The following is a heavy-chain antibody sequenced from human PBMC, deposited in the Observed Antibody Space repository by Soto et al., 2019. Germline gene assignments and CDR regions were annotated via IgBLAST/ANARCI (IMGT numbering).Heavy chain of an antibody. CDR1: GFTFSSYA. CDR2: ISGSGGST. Sequence: GGSLRLSCAASGFTFSSYAMSWVRQAPGKGLEWVSAISGSGGSTYYADSVKGRFTISRDNSKNTLYLKMNSLRAEDTAVYYCAKGRYDYVWGSYRPNFDYWGQGTLVTVSS. CDR3: AKGRYDYVWGSYRPNFDY. D-gene: IGHD3-16*02. V-gene: IGHV3-23*01. J-gene: IGHJ4*02.